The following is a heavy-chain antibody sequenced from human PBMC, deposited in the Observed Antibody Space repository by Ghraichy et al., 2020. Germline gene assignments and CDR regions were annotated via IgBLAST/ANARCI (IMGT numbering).Heavy chain of an antibody. D-gene: IGHD6-19*01. CDR2: IFYSGST. V-gene: IGHV4-61*01. Sequence: SETLSLTCTVSGGSVSSGSYYWSWIRQPPGKGLEWIGCIFYSGSTNYNPSLKSRVTISVDTSKNQFSLRLSSVTAADTAVYYCARDRGQWLVPFDHWGQGNRVTVSS. CDR3: ARDRGQWLVPFDH. CDR1: GGSVSSGSYY. J-gene: IGHJ4*02.